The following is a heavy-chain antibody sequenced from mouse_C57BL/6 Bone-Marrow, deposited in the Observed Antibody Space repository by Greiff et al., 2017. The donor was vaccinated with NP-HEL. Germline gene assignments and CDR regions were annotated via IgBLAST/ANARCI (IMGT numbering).Heavy chain of an antibody. CDR3: ARARWFRYAMDY. J-gene: IGHJ4*01. CDR1: GYSFTDYN. Sequence: EVKLMESGPELVKPGASVKISCKASGYSFTDYNMNWVKQSNGKSLEWIGVINPNYGTTSYNQKFKGKATLTVDQSSSTAYMQLNSLTSEDSAVYYCARARWFRYAMDYWGQGTSVTVSS. V-gene: IGHV1-39*01. D-gene: IGHD2-3*01. CDR2: INPNYGTT.